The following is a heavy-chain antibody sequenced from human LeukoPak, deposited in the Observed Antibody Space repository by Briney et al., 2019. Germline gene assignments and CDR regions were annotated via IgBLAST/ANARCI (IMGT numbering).Heavy chain of an antibody. V-gene: IGHV4-38-2*02. CDR1: GYSISNGYY. CDR2: IYHRGST. D-gene: IGHD3-3*01. J-gene: IGHJ4*02. Sequence: PSETLSLTCTVSGYSISNGYYWGWLRQPPGKGLEWVGSIYHRGSTYDNPSLSSRVTTSLDRPKKKFSLKLTSVTAADTAVYFCARGAEYYAIWRGYAGYSDYWGQGISVTVSS. CDR3: ARGAEYYAIWRGYAGYSDY.